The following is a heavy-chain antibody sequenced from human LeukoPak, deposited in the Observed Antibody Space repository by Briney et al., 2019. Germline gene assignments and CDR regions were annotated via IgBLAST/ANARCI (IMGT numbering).Heavy chain of an antibody. J-gene: IGHJ4*02. CDR3: ASGSSSVGY. D-gene: IGHD6-6*01. V-gene: IGHV3-11*01. CDR1: GFIFSDYY. CDR2: ISNSDNDI. Sequence: GGSRRLSWVASGFIFSDYYMSWIRQTPGKGLEWISYISNSDNDIYYAGSVKGRFTISRDNTRNSLFLQMNSLRPDDTAVYYCASGSSSVGYWGQGTLVTVSP.